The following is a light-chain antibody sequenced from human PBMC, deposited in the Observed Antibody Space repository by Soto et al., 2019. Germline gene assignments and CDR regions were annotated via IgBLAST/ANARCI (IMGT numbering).Light chain of an antibody. V-gene: IGLV2-14*01. CDR3: SSHTSSGAVV. CDR2: EVT. Sequence: HSVLTQPASVSGSPGQSITISCTGTSSDVGGYNYVSWYQQHPDKAPRLMIYEVTNRPSGVSNRFSGSKSGNTASLSISGLQVEDEADYYCSSHTSSGAVVFGGGTQLTVL. J-gene: IGLJ2*01. CDR1: SSDVGGYNY.